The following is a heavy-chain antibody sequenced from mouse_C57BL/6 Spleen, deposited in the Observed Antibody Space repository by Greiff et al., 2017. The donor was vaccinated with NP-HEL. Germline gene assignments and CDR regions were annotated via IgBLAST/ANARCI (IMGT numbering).Heavy chain of an antibody. J-gene: IGHJ1*03. Sequence: QVHVKQSGAELARPGASVKMSCKASGYTFTSYTMHWVKQRPGQGLEWIGYINPSSGYTKYNQKFKDKATLTADKSSSTAYMQLSSLTSEDSAVYYCARGTGYFDVWGTGTTVTVSS. CDR2: INPSSGYT. CDR1: GYTFTSYT. CDR3: ARGTGYFDV. V-gene: IGHV1-4*01.